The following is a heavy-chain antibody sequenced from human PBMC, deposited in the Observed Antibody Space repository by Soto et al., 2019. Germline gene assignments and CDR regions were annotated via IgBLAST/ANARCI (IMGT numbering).Heavy chain of an antibody. CDR1: GGTFSSYA. Sequence: QVQLVQSGAEVKKPGSSVKVSCKASGGTFSSYAISWVRQAPGQGLEWMGGIIPIFGTANYAQKFQGRVTITADESTSTAYMELSSLRSDDTAVYYCARVPPWKDTAMAKRTWFDPWGQGTLVTVSS. D-gene: IGHD5-18*01. V-gene: IGHV1-69*01. CDR3: ARVPPWKDTAMAKRTWFDP. J-gene: IGHJ5*02. CDR2: IIPIFGTA.